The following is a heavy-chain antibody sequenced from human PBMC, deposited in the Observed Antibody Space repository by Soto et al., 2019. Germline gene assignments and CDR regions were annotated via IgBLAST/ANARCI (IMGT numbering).Heavy chain of an antibody. Sequence: GASVKLSCKASGYTFTNYTIHLVRQAPGQRLEWMGWINAGNGNTKYSQKFQGRVTITRDTSASTAYMELSSLRSEDTAVYYCAGHKEYYFDYWGQGTLVTVSS. CDR2: INAGNGNT. CDR3: AGHKEYYFDY. V-gene: IGHV1-3*01. CDR1: GYTFTNYT. J-gene: IGHJ4*02.